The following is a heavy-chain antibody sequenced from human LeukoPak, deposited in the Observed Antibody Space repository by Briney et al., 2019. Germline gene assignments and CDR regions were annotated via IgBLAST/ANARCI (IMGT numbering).Heavy chain of an antibody. CDR2: INHSGST. D-gene: IGHD2-15*01. J-gene: IGHJ6*02. Sequence: TSETLSLTCTVSGGSISSYYWSWIRQPPGKGLEWIGEINHSGSTNYNPSLKSRVTISVDTSKNQFSLKLSSVTAADTAVYYCARGDIVVVVAATGADYYYYGMDVWGQGTTVTVSS. CDR1: GGSISSYY. CDR3: ARGDIVVVVAATGADYYYYGMDV. V-gene: IGHV4-34*01.